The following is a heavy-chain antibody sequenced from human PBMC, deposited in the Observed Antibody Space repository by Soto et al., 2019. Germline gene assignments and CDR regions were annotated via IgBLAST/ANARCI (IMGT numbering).Heavy chain of an antibody. D-gene: IGHD6-19*01. J-gene: IGHJ4*02. V-gene: IGHV3-23*01. CDR3: GKARSGWYLYYFDY. CDR1: GFIFNNYA. CDR2: ISGSGGNT. Sequence: DVKLLESGGGLVQPGGSLRLSCAASGFIFNNYAMNWVRQAPGKGLEWVSGISGSGGNTYYADSVKGRFAISRDKSNNTLYLQLSSLKAEDTAVYYCGKARSGWYLYYFDYWGQGTRVTVSS.